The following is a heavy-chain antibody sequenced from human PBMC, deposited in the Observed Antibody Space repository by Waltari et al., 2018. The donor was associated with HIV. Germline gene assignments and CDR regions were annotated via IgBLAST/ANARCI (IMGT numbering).Heavy chain of an antibody. CDR3: SRPSGPRHSYGMDV. D-gene: IGHD1-26*01. CDR1: GFTFGDYG. V-gene: IGHV3-49*05. J-gene: IGHJ6*02. Sequence: EVHLMESGGGLVKPGRSLRLSCRGSGFTFGDYGLSWFRQAPGKGREWVGFITSEAYGGTAEYAASVTGRFTISREDSKSTAYMQMNRLESEDTGVYFCSRPSGPRHSYGMDVWGQGTTVIVSS. CDR2: ITSEAYGGTA.